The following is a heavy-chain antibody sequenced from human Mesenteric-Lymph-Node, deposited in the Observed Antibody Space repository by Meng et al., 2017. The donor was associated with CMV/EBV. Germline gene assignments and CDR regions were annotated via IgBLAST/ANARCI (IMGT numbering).Heavy chain of an antibody. Sequence: TFINYDINWVRQAPGQGLDWMGFINPNDGQTDYAPRYQGRLTFTRSAAGSEAYMEVSSLRSDDTAVYYCARGKRYNVNNLYYYAMDVWGQGTTVTVSS. CDR1: TFINYD. J-gene: IGHJ6*02. V-gene: IGHV1-8*01. CDR2: INPNDGQT. CDR3: ARGKRYNVNNLYYYAMDV. D-gene: IGHD1-14*01.